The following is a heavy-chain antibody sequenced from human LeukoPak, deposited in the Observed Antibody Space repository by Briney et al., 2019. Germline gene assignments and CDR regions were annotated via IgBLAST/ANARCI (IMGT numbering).Heavy chain of an antibody. V-gene: IGHV3-23*01. CDR1: GFTFNNYA. J-gene: IGHJ4*02. D-gene: IGHD2-15*01. Sequence: GGSLRLSCAASGFTFNNYAMAWVRQAPGKGLGWVSGIRGSGGSTLYSVKGRFTISRDNSKNTLFLQMNRLRAEDTAIYYCAKAGEYCPDGSCYSENYYFDYWGQGTLVTVSS. CDR2: IRGSGGST. CDR3: AKAGEYCPDGSCYSENYYFDY.